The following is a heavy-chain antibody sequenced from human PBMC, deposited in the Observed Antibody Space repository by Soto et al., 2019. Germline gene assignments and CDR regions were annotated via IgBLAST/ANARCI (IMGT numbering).Heavy chain of an antibody. D-gene: IGHD3-10*01. Sequence: QVQLQQWGAGLLKPSETLSLTCAVYGGSFSGYYWSWIRQPPGNGLEWIGEINHSGSTNYNPSLNGRVTISVDTSKNQFSMRLSSVTAADTAVYYCARGKGGYYGSGSTLNWFDPLGEGTLVTVSS. CDR1: GGSFSGYY. CDR3: ARGKGGYYGSGSTLNWFDP. J-gene: IGHJ5*02. CDR2: INHSGST. V-gene: IGHV4-34*01.